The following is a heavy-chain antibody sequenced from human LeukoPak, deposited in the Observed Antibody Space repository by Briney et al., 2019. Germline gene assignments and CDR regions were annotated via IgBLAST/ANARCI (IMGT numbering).Heavy chain of an antibody. CDR3: AKGSDYYDSSGYYY. Sequence: PGGSLRLSCAASGFTFSSYAMSWVRQAPGKGLEWVSAISGSGGSTYYADSVKGRFTISRDNSKNTLYLQMNSLRAEDTAVYYCAKGSDYYDSSGYYYWGQGTLVTVSS. CDR2: ISGSGGST. J-gene: IGHJ4*02. CDR1: GFTFSSYA. V-gene: IGHV3-23*01. D-gene: IGHD3-22*01.